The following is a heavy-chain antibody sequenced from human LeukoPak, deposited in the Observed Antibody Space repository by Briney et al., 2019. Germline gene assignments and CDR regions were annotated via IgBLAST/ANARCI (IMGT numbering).Heavy chain of an antibody. CDR3: ARDRGVPGPGNALDI. CDR1: GYTFSKYY. CDR2: VKPKSGDS. D-gene: IGHD2-8*01. Sequence: ASVKVSCKASGYTFSKYYMHWVRQAPGQGLEWLGLVKPKSGDSDFVQKFRGRVTVTTDVSTTTIHMELSNLRSDDTAVYYCARDRGVPGPGNALDIWGQGTMVTVPS. J-gene: IGHJ3*02. V-gene: IGHV1-2*06.